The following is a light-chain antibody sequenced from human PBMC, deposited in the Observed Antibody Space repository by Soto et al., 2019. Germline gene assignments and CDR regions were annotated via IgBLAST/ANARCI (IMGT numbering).Light chain of an antibody. V-gene: IGLV2-23*01. CDR3: CSYGTSPTVV. J-gene: IGLJ2*01. Sequence: QSALTQPASVSGSPGQSITISCTGTSSDVGSYNLVSWYQQHPGKALKLMIYEGTKRPSGVSNRFSGSKSGNTASMTISGLQAEDEAAYYCCSYGTSPTVVFAGGTKLTVL. CDR1: SSDVGSYNL. CDR2: EGT.